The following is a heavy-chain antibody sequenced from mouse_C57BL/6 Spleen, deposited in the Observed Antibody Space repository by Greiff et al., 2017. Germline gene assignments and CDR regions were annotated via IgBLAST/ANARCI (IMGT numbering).Heavy chain of an antibody. CDR1: GFTFSDYG. CDR3: ARGGVYTLDY. CDR2: ISSGSSTI. V-gene: IGHV5-17*01. Sequence: EVQRVESGGGLVKPGGSLKLSCAASGFTFSDYGMHWVRQAPEKGLEWVAYISSGSSTIYYADTVKGRFTISRDNAKNTLFLQMTSMRSEDTAMYYCARGGVYTLDYWGQGTTLTVSS. J-gene: IGHJ2*01.